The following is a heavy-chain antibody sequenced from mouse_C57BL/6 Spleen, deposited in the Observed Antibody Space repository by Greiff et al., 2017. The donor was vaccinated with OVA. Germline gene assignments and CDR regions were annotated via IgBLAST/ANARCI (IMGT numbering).Heavy chain of an antibody. V-gene: IGHV1-15*01. D-gene: IGHD1-2*01. Sequence: VKLQQPGAELVMPGASVKLSCKASGYTFTSYWMHWVKQRPVHGLEWIGAIDPETGGTAYNQKFKGKAILTADKSSSTAYMELRSLTSEDSAVYYCTRCITTASFAYWGQGTLVTVSA. CDR2: IDPETGGT. CDR1: GYTFTSYW. J-gene: IGHJ3*01. CDR3: TRCITTASFAY.